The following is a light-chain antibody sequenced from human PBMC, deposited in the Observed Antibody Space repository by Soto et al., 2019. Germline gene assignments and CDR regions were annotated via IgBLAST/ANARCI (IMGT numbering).Light chain of an antibody. J-gene: IGLJ1*01. V-gene: IGLV2-14*01. CDR1: SSDVGGSNY. Sequence: QSALTQPASVSGSPGQSITISCTGTSSDVGGSNYVSWYQQYPGKAPKLMIYDVSNWPSGVSNRFSGSKSGNTASLTISGLQAEDEADYYCSSHSSSSTRVFGTGTKLTVL. CDR2: DVS. CDR3: SSHSSSSTRV.